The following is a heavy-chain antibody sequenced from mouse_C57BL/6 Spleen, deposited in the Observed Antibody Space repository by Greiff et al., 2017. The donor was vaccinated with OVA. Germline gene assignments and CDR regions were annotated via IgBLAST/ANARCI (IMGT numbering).Heavy chain of an antibody. D-gene: IGHD1-1*01. CDR1: GYTFTSYW. CDR3: ARPVVATRDYFDY. V-gene: IGHV1-55*01. Sequence: QVQLQQSGAELVKPGASVKMSCKASGYTFTSYWITWVKQRPGQGLEWIGDIYPGSGSTNYNEKFKSKATLTVDKSSSTAYMELRSLTSEDTAVYYCARPVVATRDYFDYWGQGTTLTVSS. CDR2: IYPGSGST. J-gene: IGHJ2*01.